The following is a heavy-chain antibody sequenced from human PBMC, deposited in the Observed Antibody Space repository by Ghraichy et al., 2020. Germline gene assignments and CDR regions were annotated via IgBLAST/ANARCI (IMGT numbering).Heavy chain of an antibody. J-gene: IGHJ4*02. CDR1: GFTFSDYY. Sequence: GVLRLSCAASGFTFSDYYMSWIRQAPGKGLEWVSYISSSSSNTNYADSVKGRFTISRDNAKNSLYLQMNSLRAEDTAVYYCARTVGYSSSWYFDYWGQGTLVTVSS. CDR2: ISSSSSNT. V-gene: IGHV3-11*06. D-gene: IGHD6-13*01. CDR3: ARTVGYSSSWYFDY.